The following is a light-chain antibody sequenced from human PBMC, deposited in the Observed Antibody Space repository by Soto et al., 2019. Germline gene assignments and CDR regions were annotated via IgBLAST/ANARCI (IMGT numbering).Light chain of an antibody. V-gene: IGLV4-69*01. CDR2: LNSDGSH. J-gene: IGLJ2*01. CDR3: QTWGTGIHVV. Sequence: QPVLTQSPSASASLGASVKLTCTLSSGLSSYAIAWHQQQPEKGPRYLMKLNSDGSHSKGDGIPDRFSGSRSGAERYLTISSLQSEDEADYYCQTWGTGIHVVFGGGTKVTVL. CDR1: SGLSSYA.